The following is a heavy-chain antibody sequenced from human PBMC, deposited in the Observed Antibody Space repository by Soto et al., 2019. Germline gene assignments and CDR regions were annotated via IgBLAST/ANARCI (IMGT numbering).Heavy chain of an antibody. CDR2: ISAYNGNT. CDR1: GFTFTTYG. D-gene: IGHD3-10*01. Sequence: QVQLVQSGAEVKKPGASVKVSCKASGFTFTTYGFTWVRQAPGQGLEWMGWISAYNGNTNYAQKFQGRVTMTTDTSTSTVYLELRSLTSDDTAVYYCVRGGRAGMDVWGQGTTVTLSS. J-gene: IGHJ6*02. CDR3: VRGGRAGMDV. V-gene: IGHV1-18*01.